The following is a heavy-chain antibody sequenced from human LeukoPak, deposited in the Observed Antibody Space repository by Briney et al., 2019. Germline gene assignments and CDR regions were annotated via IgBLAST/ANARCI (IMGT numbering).Heavy chain of an antibody. CDR3: AGDLWYYGSGSLRYYYYYMDV. Sequence: ASVKVSCKASGYTFTGYYMHWVRQAPGQGLEWMGWINPNSGGTNYAQKFQGRVTMTRDTSISTAYMELSRLRSDDTAVYYCAGDLWYYGSGSLRYYYYYMDVWGKGTTVTVSS. CDR1: GYTFTGYY. V-gene: IGHV1-2*02. D-gene: IGHD3-10*01. CDR2: INPNSGGT. J-gene: IGHJ6*03.